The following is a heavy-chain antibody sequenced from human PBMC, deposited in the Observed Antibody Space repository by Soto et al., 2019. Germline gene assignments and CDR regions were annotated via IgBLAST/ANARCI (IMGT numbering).Heavy chain of an antibody. CDR3: GKGDTDMRDYYYGMDV. CDR2: ISGSGGST. J-gene: IGHJ6*02. Sequence: GGSLRLSCAASGFTFSSYAMSWVRQAPGKGLEWVSAISGSGGSTYYADSVKGRFTISRDNSKNTLYLQMNSLRAEDTAVYYCGKGDTDMRDYYYGMDVWGQGTTVTVSS. D-gene: IGHD5-18*01. V-gene: IGHV3-23*01. CDR1: GFTFSSYA.